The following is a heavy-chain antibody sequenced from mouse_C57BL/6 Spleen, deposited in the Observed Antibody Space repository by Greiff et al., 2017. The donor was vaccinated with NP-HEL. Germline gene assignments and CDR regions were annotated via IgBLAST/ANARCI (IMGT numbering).Heavy chain of an antibody. J-gene: IGHJ4*01. Sequence: EVQLLQSVAELVRPGASVKLSCTASGFTFKNSYMPWVQQTPEQGLEWFGRIGPANGTTKYAPKFPGKVTITADTSSNTAYLQLSSLTSGDTSIYYCTRRGECAMDYWGQGTSVTVSS. CDR2: IGPANGTT. CDR3: TRRGECAMDY. CDR1: GFTFKNSY. V-gene: IGHV14-3*01.